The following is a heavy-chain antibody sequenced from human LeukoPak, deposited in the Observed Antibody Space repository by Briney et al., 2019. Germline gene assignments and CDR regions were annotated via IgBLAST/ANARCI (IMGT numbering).Heavy chain of an antibody. J-gene: IGHJ4*02. D-gene: IGHD1-1*01. CDR3: VRETTRYFDY. Sequence: PSETLSLTCTVSGGSITSYHWSWIRQPAGKGLEWIGRIQTSGSTNYSPSLKSRVTMSIDTSKTQFSLNLSSVTAADTAVYYCVRETTRYFDYWGQGTLVTVSS. CDR1: GGSITSYH. CDR2: IQTSGST. V-gene: IGHV4-4*07.